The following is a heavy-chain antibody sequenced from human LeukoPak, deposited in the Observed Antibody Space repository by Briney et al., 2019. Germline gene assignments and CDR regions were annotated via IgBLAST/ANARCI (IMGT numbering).Heavy chain of an antibody. CDR3: ARDGIAARTAYYYYYMDV. CDR1: GGSISSGSYY. J-gene: IGHJ6*03. D-gene: IGHD6-6*01. Sequence: PSETLSLTCTVSGGSISSGSYYWSWIRQPAGKGLEWIGRIYTSGSTNYNPSLKSRVTISVDTSKNQFSLKLSSVTAADTAVYYCARDGIAARTAYYYYYMDVWGKGTTVTVSS. CDR2: IYTSGST. V-gene: IGHV4-61*02.